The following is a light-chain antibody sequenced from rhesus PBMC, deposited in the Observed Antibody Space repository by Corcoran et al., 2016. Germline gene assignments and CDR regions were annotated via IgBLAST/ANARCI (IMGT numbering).Light chain of an antibody. J-gene: IGKJ2*01. CDR1: QSVSSY. V-gene: IGKV3-10*01. CDR2: GAS. Sequence: QVILTQSPATLSLSPGERATLSCRASQSVSSYLAWYQQKPGQAPRLLIYGASSRATGIPARFSGSGSGTDFPLPISSLEPEDVGVYHCYQHSSGYSFGQGTKVEIK. CDR3: YQHSSGYS.